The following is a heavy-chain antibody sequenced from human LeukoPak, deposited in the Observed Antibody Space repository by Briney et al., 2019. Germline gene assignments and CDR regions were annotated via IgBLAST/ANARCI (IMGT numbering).Heavy chain of an antibody. CDR2: IYFSGST. CDR3: AGVGSGRDGFKGAFEI. D-gene: IGHD5-24*01. J-gene: IGHJ3*02. Sequence: SETLSLTCTVSGGSISSYYWSWIRQPPGKGLEWIGYIYFSGSTNYSPSLKSRVTISVDTSKNQFSLKLSSVTAADTAVYYCAGVGSGRDGFKGAFEIWGQGTTVTVSS. V-gene: IGHV4-59*01. CDR1: GGSISSYY.